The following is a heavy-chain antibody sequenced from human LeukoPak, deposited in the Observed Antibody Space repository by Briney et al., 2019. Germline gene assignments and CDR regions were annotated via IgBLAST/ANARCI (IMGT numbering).Heavy chain of an antibody. CDR1: GGSFSGYY. CDR3: ARGRVTTKPGVFDY. J-gene: IGHJ4*02. D-gene: IGHD4-17*01. CDR2: INHSGGT. V-gene: IGHV4-34*01. Sequence: SETLSLTCAVYGGSFSGYYWSWIRQPPGRGLEWIGEINHSGGTNYNPSLKSRVTISVDTSKNQFSLKLSSVTAADTAVYYCARGRVTTKPGVFDYWGQGTLVTVSS.